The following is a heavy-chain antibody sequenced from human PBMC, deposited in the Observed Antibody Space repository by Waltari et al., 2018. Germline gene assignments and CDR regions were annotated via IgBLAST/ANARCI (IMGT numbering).Heavy chain of an antibody. J-gene: IGHJ4*02. V-gene: IGHV3-21*01. CDR1: GFTFSSYS. Sequence: EVQLVESGGGLVKPGGSLRLSCAASGFTFSSYSMNWVRQAPGKGLEWVSSSSNIYYADSVKGRFTISRDNAKNSLYLQMNSLRAEDTAVYYCARGKSIAAAPGDYWGQGTLVTVSS. CDR2: SSNI. D-gene: IGHD6-13*01. CDR3: ARGKSIAAAPGDY.